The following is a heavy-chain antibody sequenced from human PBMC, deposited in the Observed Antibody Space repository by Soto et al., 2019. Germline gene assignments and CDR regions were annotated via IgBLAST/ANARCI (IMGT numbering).Heavy chain of an antibody. CDR2: FDPEDGET. J-gene: IGHJ6*02. CDR3: AREPPYDYVWGSYRLATSPLPYYYHGMDV. D-gene: IGHD3-16*02. Sequence: ASVKVSCKVSGYTLTELSMHWVRQAPGKGLEWMGGFDPEDGETIYAQKFQGRVTMTEDTSTSTVYMELSSLRSEDTAVYYCAREPPYDYVWGSYRLATSPLPYYYHGMDVWGQGTTVTV. CDR1: GYTLTELS. V-gene: IGHV1-24*01.